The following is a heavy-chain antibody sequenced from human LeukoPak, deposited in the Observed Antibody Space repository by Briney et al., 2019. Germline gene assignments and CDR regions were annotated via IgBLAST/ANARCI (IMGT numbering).Heavy chain of an antibody. Sequence: SETLSLTCTVSGGSISSYYWSWIRQPPGKGLEWIGEINHSGSTNYNPSLKSRVTISVDTSKNQFSLKLSSVTAADTAVYYCARGLLCSSTSCYDDYWGQGTLVTVSS. J-gene: IGHJ4*02. CDR2: INHSGST. CDR3: ARGLLCSSTSCYDDY. V-gene: IGHV4-34*01. CDR1: GGSISSYY. D-gene: IGHD2-2*01.